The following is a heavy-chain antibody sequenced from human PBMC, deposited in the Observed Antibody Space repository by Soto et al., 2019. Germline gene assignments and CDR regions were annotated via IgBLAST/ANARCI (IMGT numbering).Heavy chain of an antibody. V-gene: IGHV3-30-3*01. CDR3: ARGDSSSWHDYFDY. CDR2: ISYDGSNK. Sequence: QVQLVESGGGVVQPGRSLRLSCAASGFTFSSYAMHWVRQAPGKGLEWVAVISYDGSNKYYADSVKGRFTISRDNSKNTLYLQMNSLRAEDTAVYYCARGDSSSWHDYFDYWGQGTLVTVSS. D-gene: IGHD6-13*01. CDR1: GFTFSSYA. J-gene: IGHJ4*02.